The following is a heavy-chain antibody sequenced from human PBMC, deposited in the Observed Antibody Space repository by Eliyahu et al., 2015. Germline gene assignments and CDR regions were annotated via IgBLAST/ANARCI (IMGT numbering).Heavy chain of an antibody. CDR3: AKDGKIPGEFGITMIVEDAFDI. J-gene: IGHJ3*02. CDR2: ISGSGGST. Sequence: EVQLVESGGGLVQPGGSLRLSCAASGFPFXSYALXXVRQAPGKGLEWVSAISGSGGSTYYADSVKGRFTISRDNSKNTLYLQMNSLRAEDTAVYYCAKDGKIPGEFGITMIVEDAFDIWGQGTMVTVSS. V-gene: IGHV3-23*04. CDR1: GFPFXSYA. D-gene: IGHD3-22*01.